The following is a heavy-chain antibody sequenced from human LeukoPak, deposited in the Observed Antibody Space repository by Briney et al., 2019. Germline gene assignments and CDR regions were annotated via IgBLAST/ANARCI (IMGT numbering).Heavy chain of an antibody. J-gene: IGHJ3*02. CDR1: GYSFPNYW. Sequence: GKSLKISCKGSGYSFPNYWIGWVRQMPGKGLDCMGIMYPGDSDTRYSPSFQGQVTISADKSISTAYLQWSSLKASDTAIYYCARPSSIVGVTWRPGAFDIWGQGTRVTVSS. CDR2: MYPGDSDT. V-gene: IGHV5-51*01. D-gene: IGHD1-26*01. CDR3: ARPSSIVGVTWRPGAFDI.